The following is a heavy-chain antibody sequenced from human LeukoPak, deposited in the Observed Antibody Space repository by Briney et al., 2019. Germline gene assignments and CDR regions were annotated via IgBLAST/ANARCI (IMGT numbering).Heavy chain of an antibody. CDR3: ARNGSGWTGHY. V-gene: IGHV1-18*01. CDR1: GYTFTSYG. J-gene: IGHJ4*02. Sequence: ASVKVSCKASGYTFTSYGISWVRQAPGHGLEWMGWISVYNGNTNYAQKLQGRVTMTTETSTRTASMQMRSLRSHGTAVYYCARNGSGWTGHYWGQGTLVTVSS. CDR2: ISVYNGNT. D-gene: IGHD6-19*01.